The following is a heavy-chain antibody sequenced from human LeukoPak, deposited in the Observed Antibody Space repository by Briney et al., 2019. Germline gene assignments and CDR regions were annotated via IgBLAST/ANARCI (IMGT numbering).Heavy chain of an antibody. CDR2: INSDGSIT. J-gene: IGHJ6*02. Sequence: PGGSLRLSCAASGFTFTTYWMHWVRQAPGKGLVWVSHINSDGSITSYADSVKGRFTISRDNAKNTLYLQMNSLRAEDTAVYYCAGDAVDTANAVWGQGTTVTVSS. CDR3: AGDAVDTANAV. V-gene: IGHV3-74*01. CDR1: GFTFTTYW. D-gene: IGHD5-18*01.